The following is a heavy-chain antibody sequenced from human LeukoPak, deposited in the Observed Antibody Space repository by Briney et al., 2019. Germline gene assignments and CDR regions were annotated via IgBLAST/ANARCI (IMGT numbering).Heavy chain of an antibody. J-gene: IGHJ5*02. Sequence: SETLSLTCTVSGGSISSYYWSWIRQPPGKGLEWIGYIYYSGSTNYNPSLKSRVTISVDTSKNQFSLKLGSVTAADTAVYYCARASITMVRGVPGWFDPWGQGTLVTVSS. CDR2: IYYSGST. V-gene: IGHV4-59*08. CDR1: GGSISSYY. CDR3: ARASITMVRGVPGWFDP. D-gene: IGHD3-10*01.